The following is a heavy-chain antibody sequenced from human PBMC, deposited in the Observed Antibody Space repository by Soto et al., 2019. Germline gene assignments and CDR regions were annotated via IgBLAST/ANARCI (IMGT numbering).Heavy chain of an antibody. Sequence: GASVKVSCKASGYTFTSYAIHWVCQAPGQRLEWMGWINAGNGNTKYSQKFQGRVTITRDTSASTAYMELSSLRSEDTAVYYCARNGDYRDNDYCGQGTPVTVPS. J-gene: IGHJ4*02. V-gene: IGHV1-3*01. CDR1: GYTFTSYA. D-gene: IGHD4-17*01. CDR3: ARNGDYRDNDY. CDR2: INAGNGNT.